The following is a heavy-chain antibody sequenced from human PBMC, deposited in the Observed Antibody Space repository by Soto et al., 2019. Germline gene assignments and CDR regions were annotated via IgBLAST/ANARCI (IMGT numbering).Heavy chain of an antibody. CDR1: GYTFTSYD. V-gene: IGHV1-8*01. D-gene: IGHD3-10*01. CDR2: MNPNSGNT. Sequence: ASVKVSCKASGYTFTSYDINWVRHATGQGLEWMGWMNPNSGNTGYAQKFQGRVTMTRNTSISTAYMELSSLRSEDTAVYYCASVLGLVGGMDVWGQGTTVTVSS. J-gene: IGHJ6*02. CDR3: ASVLGLVGGMDV.